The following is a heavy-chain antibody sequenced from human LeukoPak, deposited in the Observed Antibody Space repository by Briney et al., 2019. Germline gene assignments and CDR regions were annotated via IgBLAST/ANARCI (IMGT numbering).Heavy chain of an antibody. D-gene: IGHD2-8*02. V-gene: IGHV1-8*01. J-gene: IGHJ5*02. CDR1: GYTFTSYD. CDR3: ARSWSWNNWFDP. CDR2: MNPNSGST. Sequence: ASVKVSCKASGYTFTSYDINWVRQATGQGLEWMGWMNPNSGSTGYAQKFQGRVTMTRNTSISTAYMELSSLRSEDTAVYYCARSWSWNNWFDPWGQGTLVTVSS.